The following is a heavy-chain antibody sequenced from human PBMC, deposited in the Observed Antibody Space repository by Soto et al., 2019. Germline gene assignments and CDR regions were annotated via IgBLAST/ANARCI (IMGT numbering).Heavy chain of an antibody. CDR1: GGSISSGDYY. V-gene: IGHV4-30-4*01. CDR2: IYYSGST. Sequence: QVQLQESGPGLVKPSQTLSLTCTVSGGSISSGDYYWGWIRQPPGKGLEWIGYIYYSGSTYYNPSLKSRVTISVDTSKNQFSLKLSSVTAADTAVYYCAREVVTAPNWFDPWGQGTLVTVSS. J-gene: IGHJ5*02. D-gene: IGHD2-21*02. CDR3: AREVVTAPNWFDP.